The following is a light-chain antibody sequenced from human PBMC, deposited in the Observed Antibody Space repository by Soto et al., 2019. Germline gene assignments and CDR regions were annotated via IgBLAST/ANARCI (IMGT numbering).Light chain of an antibody. CDR2: DVS. V-gene: IGKV3-15*01. J-gene: IGKJ5*01. CDR1: QGVTTN. Sequence: EIGMTPSPATLSVSPGGRATLSCRAGQGVTTNFAWYQQKSGQSPRLLIYDVSIRATGVPARFSATGSETDFTLTISGLQSEDSAVYFCQQYNNWPFSFGQGTRLEI. CDR3: QQYNNWPFS.